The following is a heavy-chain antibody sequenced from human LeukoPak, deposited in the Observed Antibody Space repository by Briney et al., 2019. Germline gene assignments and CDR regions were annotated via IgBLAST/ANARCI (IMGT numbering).Heavy chain of an antibody. CDR2: IYYSGST. V-gene: IGHV4-39*07. CDR3: ASTDRIAAAWLESDAFDI. D-gene: IGHD6-13*01. J-gene: IGHJ3*02. CDR1: GGSISSSSYY. Sequence: SETLSLTCTVSGGSISSSSYYWGWIRQPPGKGLEWIGSIYYSGSTYYNPSLKSRVTISVDTSKNHFSLKLSSVTAADTAVYYCASTDRIAAAWLESDAFDIWGQGTMVTVSS.